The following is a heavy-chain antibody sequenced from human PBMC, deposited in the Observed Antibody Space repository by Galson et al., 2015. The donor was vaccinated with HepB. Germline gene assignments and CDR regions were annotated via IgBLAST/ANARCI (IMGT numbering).Heavy chain of an antibody. CDR3: TWTV. J-gene: IGHJ6*04. V-gene: IGHV3-15*01. CDR2: IRSKTDGGTT. CDR1: GFTFSGSA. Sequence: SLRLSCAASGFTFSGSAMHWVRQASGKGLEWVGRIRSKTDGGTTDYAAPVKGRFTISRDDSINTLYLQMNSLKTEDTAVYYCTWTVWGKGTTVTVSS. D-gene: IGHD3/OR15-3a*01.